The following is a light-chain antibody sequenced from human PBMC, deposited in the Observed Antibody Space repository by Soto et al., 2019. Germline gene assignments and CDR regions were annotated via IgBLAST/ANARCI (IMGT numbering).Light chain of an antibody. CDR1: QSISSY. CDR2: AAS. V-gene: IGKV1-39*01. CDR3: QQCYSTPWT. J-gene: IGKJ1*01. Sequence: DIQMPQSPSSLSASVGDRVTITCRTIQSISSYLNWYQQKPGQAPKLLIYAASRLQTGVPSRFSGSGSGTDFTLTISSLQPEDFATYYCQQCYSTPWTFGQGTKVDIK.